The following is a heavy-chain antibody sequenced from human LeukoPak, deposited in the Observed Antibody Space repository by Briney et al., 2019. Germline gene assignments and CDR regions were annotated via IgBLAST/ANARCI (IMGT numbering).Heavy chain of an antibody. D-gene: IGHD6-6*01. CDR3: AREEVDSSSSWFDP. V-gene: IGHV3-33*01. CDR2: IWYDGYNK. Sequence: GRSLRLSCAASGFIFSNYGMHWVRQAPGKGLEWVAGIWYDGYNKFYADSAKGRFTISRDNSKNTLYLQMSSLRAEDTAVYYCAREEVDSSSSWFDPWGQGTLVTVSS. J-gene: IGHJ5*02. CDR1: GFIFSNYG.